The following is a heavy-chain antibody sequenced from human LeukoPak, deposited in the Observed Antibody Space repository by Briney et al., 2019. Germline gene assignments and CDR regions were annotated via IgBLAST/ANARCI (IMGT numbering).Heavy chain of an antibody. CDR2: IRSNVNNK. V-gene: IGHV3-30*02. CDR1: GFTFSRYG. D-gene: IGHD6-6*01. Sequence: GVFLRLSCAASGFTFSRYGMHWVRQAPGKGPERVAFIRSNVNNKYYADSVKGRFTILRDNSKNTLYLQMNSLRPEDTAVYYCAKGDSSSSEGGYWGQGTLVTVSS. CDR3: AKGDSSSSEGGY. J-gene: IGHJ4*02.